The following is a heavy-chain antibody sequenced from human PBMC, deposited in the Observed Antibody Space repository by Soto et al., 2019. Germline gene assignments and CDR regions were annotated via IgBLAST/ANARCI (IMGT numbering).Heavy chain of an antibody. CDR3: ARVFGTIYYYGMDV. CDR1: GDSVSSTSAA. V-gene: IGHV6-1*01. Sequence: PSETLSLTCAISGDSVSSTSAAWNWIRQSPSRGLEWLGRTYYRSKWYNDYAVSVRSRITINPDTSRNQFSLQLNSVTPEDTAMYYCARVFGTIYYYGMDVWGQGTTVTVSS. CDR2: TYYRSKWYN. D-gene: IGHD1-7*01. J-gene: IGHJ6*02.